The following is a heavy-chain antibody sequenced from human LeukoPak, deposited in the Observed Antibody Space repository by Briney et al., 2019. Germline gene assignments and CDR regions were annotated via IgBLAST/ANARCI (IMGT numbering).Heavy chain of an antibody. CDR3: ARGAGYCSSTSCYGSYYMDV. CDR2: MNPNSGNT. J-gene: IGHJ6*03. Sequence: ASVKVSCKASGYTFTSYDINWVRQATGQGLEWMGWMNPNSGNTGYAQKFQGRVTMTRNTSISTAYMELSSLRSEDTAVYYCARGAGYCSSTSCYGSYYMDVWGKGTTVTVSS. CDR1: GYTFTSYD. D-gene: IGHD2-2*01. V-gene: IGHV1-8*01.